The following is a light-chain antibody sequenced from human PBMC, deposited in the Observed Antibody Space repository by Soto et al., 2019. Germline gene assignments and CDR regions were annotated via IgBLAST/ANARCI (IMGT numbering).Light chain of an antibody. CDR2: EVN. Sequence: QSALTQPPSASGSPGQSVTISCTGTSSDVGYYNYVSWYQQHPGKAPKLIIYEVNKRPSGVPDRFSGSKSGNTASLTVSGLQAEDEAEYYCTSYAAGITVVFGGGTKVTVL. CDR1: SSDVGYYNY. V-gene: IGLV2-8*01. J-gene: IGLJ2*01. CDR3: TSYAAGITVV.